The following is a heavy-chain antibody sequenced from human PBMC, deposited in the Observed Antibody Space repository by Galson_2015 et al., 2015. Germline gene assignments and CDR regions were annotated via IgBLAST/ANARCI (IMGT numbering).Heavy chain of an antibody. CDR2: TTGSGGST. J-gene: IGHJ6*02. Sequence: SLRLSCAASGFTFSSYAMSWVRQAPGKGLEWVSGTTGSGGSTYYADSVKGRFTVSRGNSKNTMYMQMNSLRAEDTAAYYCAKDSRYSSSRWAGMHVSVQATPFTVSS. V-gene: IGHV3-23*01. CDR3: AKDSRYSSSRWAGMHV. CDR1: GFTFSSYA. D-gene: IGHD6-13*01.